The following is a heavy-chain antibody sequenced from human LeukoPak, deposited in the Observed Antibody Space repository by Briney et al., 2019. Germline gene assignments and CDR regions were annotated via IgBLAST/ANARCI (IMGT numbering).Heavy chain of an antibody. J-gene: IGHJ4*02. CDR3: AIDRYGDYNFDY. V-gene: IGHV3-30-3*01. CDR1: GFTFSNYA. Sequence: GGSLRLSCAASGFTFSNYAMHWVRQAPGKGLEWVAIISYDEGNNYFADPVKGRFTISRDNSKNTLYLQMNSLKAEDTAVYYCAIDRYGDYNFDYWGQGTLVTVSS. CDR2: ISYDEGNN. D-gene: IGHD4-17*01.